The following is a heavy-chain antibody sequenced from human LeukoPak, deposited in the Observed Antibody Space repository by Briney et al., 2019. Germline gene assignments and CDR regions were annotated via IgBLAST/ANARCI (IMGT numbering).Heavy chain of an antibody. V-gene: IGHV1-46*01. D-gene: IGHD6-13*01. CDR1: GYRFTSYY. J-gene: IGHJ5*02. CDR3: ARDPISSNWPRGHFFDP. Sequence: ASVKVSCKASGYRFTSYYVNWFRQAPGQGLEWMGIINPNGGGTTFTQKFQGGVTMTRDTSTTTVYMELSGLKLEDTAVYYCARDPISSNWPRGHFFDPWGQGTLVTVSS. CDR2: INPNGGGT.